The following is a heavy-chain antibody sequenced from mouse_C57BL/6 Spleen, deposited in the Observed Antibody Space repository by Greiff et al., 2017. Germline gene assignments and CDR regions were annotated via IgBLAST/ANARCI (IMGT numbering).Heavy chain of an antibody. V-gene: IGHV10-1*01. J-gene: IGHJ4*01. CDR3: VRLGYDGDYYAMDY. CDR2: IRSKSNNYAT. D-gene: IGHD2-2*01. CDR1: GFSFNTYA. Sequence: DAGGGLVQPKGSLKLSCAASGFSFNTYAMNWVRQAPGKGLEWVARIRSKSNNYATYYADSVKDRFTISRDDSESMLYLQMNNLKTEDTAMYYCVRLGYDGDYYAMDYWGQGTSVTVSS.